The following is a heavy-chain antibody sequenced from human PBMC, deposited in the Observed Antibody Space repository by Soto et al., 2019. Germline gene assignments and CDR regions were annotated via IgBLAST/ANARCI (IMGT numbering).Heavy chain of an antibody. Sequence: QVQLQESGPGLVKPSETLSLTCTVSGGSISGXYXTWIRQPPGRGLAYIGDIFYTGSTNYNPSLESRVSISVEAAXNQFSLXXTSXTAXXXXXXXCARVTTGYLDYWGQGTLVTVSS. CDR3: ARVTTGYLDY. CDR2: IFYTGST. J-gene: IGHJ4*02. D-gene: IGHD3-9*01. V-gene: IGHV4-59*01. CDR1: GGSISGXY.